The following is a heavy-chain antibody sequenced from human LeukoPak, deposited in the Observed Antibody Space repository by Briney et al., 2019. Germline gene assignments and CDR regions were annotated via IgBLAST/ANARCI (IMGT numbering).Heavy chain of an antibody. Sequence: GGSLRLSCAASGFTFSSYWMHWVRQAPGKGLVWVSRISDGGSTTTYADSVKGRFTISRDNAKNTLYLQMNGLRAEDTAVYYCSRSAYYDGSGNYYDYWGQGTLVTVSS. J-gene: IGHJ4*02. CDR3: SRSAYYDGSGNYYDY. V-gene: IGHV3-74*01. CDR2: ISDGGSTT. CDR1: GFTFSSYW. D-gene: IGHD3-22*01.